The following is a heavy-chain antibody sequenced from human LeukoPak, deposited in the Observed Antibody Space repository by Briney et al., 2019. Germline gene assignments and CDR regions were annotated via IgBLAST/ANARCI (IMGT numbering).Heavy chain of an antibody. V-gene: IGHV1-69*04. CDR2: IIPILGIA. CDR1: GGTFSSYA. J-gene: IGHJ6*02. CDR3: ARVVGGYSGYDPSYGMDV. Sequence: SVKVSCKASGGTFSSYAISWVRQAPGQGLEWMGRIIPILGIANYAQKFQGRVTITADKSTSTAYMELSSLSSEDTAVYYCARVVGGYSGYDPSYGMDVWGQGTTVTVSS. D-gene: IGHD5-12*01.